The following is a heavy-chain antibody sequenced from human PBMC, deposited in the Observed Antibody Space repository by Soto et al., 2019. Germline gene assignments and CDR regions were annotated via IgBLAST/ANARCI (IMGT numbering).Heavy chain of an antibody. Sequence: SETLSLTCTVSGGSISSYYWSWIRQPPGKGLEWIGYIYYSGSTNYNPSLKSRVTISVDTSKNQFSLKLSSVTAADTAVYYCARGVNWNPPYYYYYMDVWGKGTTVTVSS. V-gene: IGHV4-59*01. J-gene: IGHJ6*03. CDR1: GGSISSYY. CDR3: ARGVNWNPPYYYYYMDV. CDR2: IYYSGST. D-gene: IGHD1-1*01.